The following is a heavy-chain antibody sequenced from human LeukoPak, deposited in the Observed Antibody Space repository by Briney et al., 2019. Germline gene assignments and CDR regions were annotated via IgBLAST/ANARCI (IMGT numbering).Heavy chain of an antibody. J-gene: IGHJ4*02. CDR3: ARPMYYYHSSCYRLGY. CDR2: ISYDGSNK. D-gene: IGHD3-22*01. V-gene: IGHV3-30*04. Sequence: GGSLRLSCAASGFTFSSYAMHWVRQAPGKGLEWVAVISYDGSNKYYADSVKGRFTISRDNSKNTLYLQMNSLRAEDTAVYYCARPMYYYHSSCYRLGYWGQGTLVTVSS. CDR1: GFTFSSYA.